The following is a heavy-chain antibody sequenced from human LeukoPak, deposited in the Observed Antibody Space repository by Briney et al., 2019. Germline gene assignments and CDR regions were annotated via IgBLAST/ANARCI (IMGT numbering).Heavy chain of an antibody. Sequence: GASLRLSCAASGFTFSDYYMSWIRQAPGKGLEWVSYISSSGSTIYYADSVKGRFTISRDNAKNSLYLQMDSLRAEDTAVYYCARDPDPQWLAPLSPDYWGQGTLVIVSS. D-gene: IGHD6-19*01. V-gene: IGHV3-11*04. CDR2: ISSSGSTI. J-gene: IGHJ4*02. CDR3: ARDPDPQWLAPLSPDY. CDR1: GFTFSDYY.